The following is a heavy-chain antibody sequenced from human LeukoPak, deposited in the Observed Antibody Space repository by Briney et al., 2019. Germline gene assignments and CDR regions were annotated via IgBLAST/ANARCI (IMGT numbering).Heavy chain of an antibody. CDR1: GFTFSSYA. Sequence: SGGSLRLSCAASGFTFSSYAMKWVRQAPGKGLEWVSAISGRGGTTYYADSVKGRFTISRDNAKNSLYLQMNSLRAEDTAVYYCARGNNWNYQKYYMDVWGKGTTVTVSS. V-gene: IGHV3-23*01. D-gene: IGHD1-7*01. CDR2: ISGRGGTT. J-gene: IGHJ6*03. CDR3: ARGNNWNYQKYYMDV.